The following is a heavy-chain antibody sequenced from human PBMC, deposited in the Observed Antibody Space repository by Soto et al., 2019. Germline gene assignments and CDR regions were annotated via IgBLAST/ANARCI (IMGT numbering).Heavy chain of an antibody. CDR2: IYPGDSDT. V-gene: IGHV5-51*01. CDR1: GYTFTSYW. D-gene: IGHD3-10*01. CDR3: AGGGVRGVITRTRDYYGMDV. Sequence: GESLKISCKGSGYTFTSYWIGWVRQMPGKGLEWMGIIYPGDSDTRYSPSFQGQVTISVDKSISTAYLQWNSLKASDTAIYYCAGGGVRGVITRTRDYYGMDVWGQGTTVTVSS. J-gene: IGHJ6*02.